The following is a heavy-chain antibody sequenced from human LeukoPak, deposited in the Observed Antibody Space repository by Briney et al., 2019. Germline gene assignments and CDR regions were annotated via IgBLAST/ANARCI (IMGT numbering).Heavy chain of an antibody. CDR2: IFASGGT. CDR1: GGSISSFY. CDR3: ARAWVTGIKNYYYYYMDV. D-gene: IGHD2-21*02. J-gene: IGHJ6*03. Sequence: SETLSLTCSVSGGSISSFYWSWVRQPAGKGLEWIGRIFASGGTSYNPSLKSRVTISVDKSKNQFSLNLSSVTAADTAVYFCARAWVTGIKNYYYYYMDVWGKGTRVTVSS. V-gene: IGHV4-4*07.